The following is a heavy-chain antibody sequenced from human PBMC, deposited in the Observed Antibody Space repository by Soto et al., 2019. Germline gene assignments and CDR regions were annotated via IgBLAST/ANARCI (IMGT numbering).Heavy chain of an antibody. CDR2: FDPEDGET. Sequence: ASVKVSCKVSGYTLTELSMHWVRQAPGKGLEWMGGFDPEDGETIYAQKFQGRVTMTEDTSTDTAYMELSSLRSEDTAVYYCATGGRHSGYPEGFDYWGQGTLVTVSS. CDR3: ATGGRHSGYPEGFDY. V-gene: IGHV1-24*01. D-gene: IGHD5-12*01. CDR1: GYTLTELS. J-gene: IGHJ4*02.